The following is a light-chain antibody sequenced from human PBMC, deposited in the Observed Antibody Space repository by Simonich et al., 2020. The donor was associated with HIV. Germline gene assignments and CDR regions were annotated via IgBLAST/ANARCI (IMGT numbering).Light chain of an antibody. CDR3: QQYYSSPHT. Sequence: DIVMTQSPDSLAVSLGERATINCKSSQSVLYSSNNKNYLAWYQQKPGQPPNLLIYWASTREFGVPDRFSGSGSGTDFTLTISSLQAEDVAVYYCQQYYSSPHTFGQGTRLEIK. J-gene: IGKJ2*01. CDR2: WAS. CDR1: QSVLYSSNNKNY. V-gene: IGKV4-1*01.